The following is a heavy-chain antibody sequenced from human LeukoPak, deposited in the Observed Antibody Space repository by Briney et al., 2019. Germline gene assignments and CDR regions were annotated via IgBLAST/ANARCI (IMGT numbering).Heavy chain of an antibody. CDR2: INSDGSST. CDR1: GFTFSSYW. V-gene: IGHV3-74*01. J-gene: IGHJ6*02. Sequence: GGSLRLSCAASGFTFSSYWTHWVRQAPGKGLVWVSRINSDGSSTSYADSVKGRFTISRDNAKNTLYLQMNSLRAEDTAVYYCARDSQYYYYGMDVWGQGTTVNVSS. CDR3: ARDSQYYYYGMDV.